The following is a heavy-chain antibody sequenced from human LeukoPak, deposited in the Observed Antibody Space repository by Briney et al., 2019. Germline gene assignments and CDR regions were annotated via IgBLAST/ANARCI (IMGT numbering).Heavy chain of an antibody. V-gene: IGHV1-18*01. Sequence: GASVKVSCKASGYTFTSYGISWVRQAPGQGLEWMGWISAYNGNTNYAQKLQGRVTMTTDTSTSTAYMELRSLRSDDTAVYYCAGRYSSGWYYYYMDVWGKGTTVTISS. D-gene: IGHD6-19*01. CDR1: GYTFTSYG. CDR3: AGRYSSGWYYYYMDV. J-gene: IGHJ6*03. CDR2: ISAYNGNT.